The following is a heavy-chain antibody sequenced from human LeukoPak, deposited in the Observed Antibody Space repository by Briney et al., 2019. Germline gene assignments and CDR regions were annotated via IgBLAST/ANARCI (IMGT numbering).Heavy chain of an antibody. J-gene: IGHJ6*03. D-gene: IGHD6-13*01. CDR2: ISYDGSNK. CDR3: ARSLHSSPYYMDV. V-gene: IGHV3-30-3*01. CDR1: GFTFSSYA. Sequence: PGGSLRLSCAASGFTFSSYAMHWVRQAPGKGLEWVAVISYDGSNKYYADSVKGRFTISRDNSKNTLYLQMNSLRAEDTAVYYCARSLHSSPYYMDVWGKGTTVTVSS.